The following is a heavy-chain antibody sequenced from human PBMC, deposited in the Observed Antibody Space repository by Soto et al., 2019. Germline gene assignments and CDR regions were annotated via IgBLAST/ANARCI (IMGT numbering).Heavy chain of an antibody. J-gene: IGHJ3*01. CDR3: ARTAARHDAFDL. CDR1: GGSISSYY. CDR2: IYYSGST. Sequence: SETLSLTCTVSGGSISSYYWSWIRQPPGKGLEWIGYIYYSGSTNYNPSLKSRVTISVDTSKNQFSPKLSSVTAADTAVYYCARTAARHDAFDLWGQGTMVTVSS. D-gene: IGHD6-6*01. V-gene: IGHV4-59*01.